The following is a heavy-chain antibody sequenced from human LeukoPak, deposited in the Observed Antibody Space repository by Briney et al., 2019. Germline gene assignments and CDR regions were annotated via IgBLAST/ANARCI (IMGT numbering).Heavy chain of an antibody. CDR2: ISWNSGSI. J-gene: IGHJ2*01. V-gene: IGHV3-9*01. CDR3: AKDRASTPPWYFDL. CDR1: GFTFDDYA. D-gene: IGHD1-26*01. Sequence: GGSLRLSCAASGFTFDDYAMHWVRQAPGKGLEWVSGISWNSGSIGYADSVKGRFTISRDNAKNSLYLQMNSLRAEDTALYYCAKDRASTPPWYFDLWGRGTLVTVSS.